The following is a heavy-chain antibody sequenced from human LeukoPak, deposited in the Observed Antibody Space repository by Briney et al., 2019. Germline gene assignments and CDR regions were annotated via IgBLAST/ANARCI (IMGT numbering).Heavy chain of an antibody. CDR1: GGSISSYY. CDR2: IYYSGST. Sequence: SETLSLTCTVSGGSISSYYWSWIRQPPGKGLEWIGYIYYSGSTNYNPSLKSRVTISVDTSKNQFSLKLSSVTAADTAVYYCARVNSGRQWPAFDYWGQGTLVTVSS. V-gene: IGHV4-59*01. CDR3: ARVNSGRQWPAFDY. D-gene: IGHD6-19*01. J-gene: IGHJ4*02.